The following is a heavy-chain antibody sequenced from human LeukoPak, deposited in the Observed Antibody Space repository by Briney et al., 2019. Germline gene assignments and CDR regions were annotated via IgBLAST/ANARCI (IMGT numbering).Heavy chain of an antibody. V-gene: IGHV4-34*01. J-gene: IGHJ2*01. Sequence: KPSETLSLTCAVYGGSFSGYYWSWIRQPPGKGLEWIGEINHSGSTNYNPSLKSRVTISVDTSKNQFSLKLSSVTAADTAVYYCARVGFGPSTVVTIWYFDLWGRGTLVTVSS. CDR1: GGSFSGYY. D-gene: IGHD4-17*01. CDR3: ARVGFGPSTVVTIWYFDL. CDR2: INHSGST.